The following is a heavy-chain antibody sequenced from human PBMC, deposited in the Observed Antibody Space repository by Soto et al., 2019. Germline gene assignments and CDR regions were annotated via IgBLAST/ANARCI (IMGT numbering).Heavy chain of an antibody. D-gene: IGHD3-22*01. CDR3: ARDPGYYDSSGLRLVANYYYYYGMDV. V-gene: IGHV3-21*01. CDR1: GFTFSSYS. J-gene: IGHJ6*02. CDR2: ISSSSSYI. Sequence: GGSLRLSCAASGFTFSSYSMNWVRQAPGKGLEWVSSISSSSSYIYYADSVKGRFTISRDNAKNSLYLQMNSLRAEDTAVYYCARDPGYYDSSGLRLVANYYYYYGMDVWGQGTTVTVSS.